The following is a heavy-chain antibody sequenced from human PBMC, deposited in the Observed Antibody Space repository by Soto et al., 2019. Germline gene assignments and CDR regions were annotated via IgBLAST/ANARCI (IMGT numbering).Heavy chain of an antibody. Sequence: EVQLLESGGGLVQPGGSLRLSCAASEFTFSNYAMSWVRQAPGKGLEWVSAISYGGGTTYYADSVKGRFTISRDNSKNTLDLQMNSLRAEDTAVYYCAMNPGYYYDSTGYHFDYWGQGTLVTVSS. CDR2: ISYGGGTT. D-gene: IGHD3-22*01. J-gene: IGHJ4*02. CDR1: EFTFSNYA. CDR3: AMNPGYYYDSTGYHFDY. V-gene: IGHV3-23*01.